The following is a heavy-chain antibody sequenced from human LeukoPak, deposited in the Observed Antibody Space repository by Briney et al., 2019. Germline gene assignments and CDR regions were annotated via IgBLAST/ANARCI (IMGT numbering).Heavy chain of an antibody. Sequence: SETLSLTCTVSGGSISSYYWSWIRQPPGKGLEWIGYIYYSGSTNYNPSLKSRVTISVDTSKNQFSLKLSSVTAADTAVYYCARSFYCNGGSCYSYYYYYYMDVWGKGTTVTVSS. CDR2: IYYSGST. V-gene: IGHV4-59*01. D-gene: IGHD2-15*01. CDR3: ARSFYCNGGSCYSYYYYYYMDV. CDR1: GGSISSYY. J-gene: IGHJ6*03.